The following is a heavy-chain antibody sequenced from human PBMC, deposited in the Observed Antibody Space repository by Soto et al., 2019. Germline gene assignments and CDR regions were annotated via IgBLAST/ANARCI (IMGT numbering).Heavy chain of an antibody. Sequence: GESLKISCKGSGYNFAGYWIAWVRQMPGKGLELMGIIYPSDSDTRYRPSFQGQVTISADKSISSAYLQWSSLRASDTAMYYCARGGVSTRTFDYWGQGTPVTVS. V-gene: IGHV5-51*01. J-gene: IGHJ4*02. CDR1: GYNFAGYW. CDR3: ARGGVSTRTFDY. CDR2: IYPSDSDT. D-gene: IGHD3-3*01.